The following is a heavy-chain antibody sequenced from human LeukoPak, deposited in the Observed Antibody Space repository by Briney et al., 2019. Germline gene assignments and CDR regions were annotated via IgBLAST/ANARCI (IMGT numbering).Heavy chain of an antibody. V-gene: IGHV3-9*01. CDR2: ISWNSGSI. Sequence: GGSLRLSCAASGFTFDDYAMHWVRQAPGKGMEWVSGISWNSGSIGYADSVKGRFTISRDNAKNSLYLQMNSLRAEDTALYYCAKDSNSSPAGIDYWGQGTLVTVPS. D-gene: IGHD6-13*01. CDR3: AKDSNSSPAGIDY. CDR1: GFTFDDYA. J-gene: IGHJ4*02.